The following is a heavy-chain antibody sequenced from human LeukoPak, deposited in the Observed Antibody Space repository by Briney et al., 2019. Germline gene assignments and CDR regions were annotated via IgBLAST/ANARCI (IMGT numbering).Heavy chain of an antibody. V-gene: IGHV1-2*02. CDR2: INTKSGDT. CDR3: AKGGPVIRGPGVLIVPVFDH. J-gene: IGHJ4*02. Sequence: ASVKVSCKASGYTLSDNWLHWMRQAPGHGPEWMGSINTKSGDTDLAQRFQGRVTMTRDTSINTGYMEVSRLTSDDTAVYYCAKGGPVIRGPGVLIVPVFDHWGQGTLVTVSS. D-gene: IGHD3-3*01. CDR1: GYTLSDNW.